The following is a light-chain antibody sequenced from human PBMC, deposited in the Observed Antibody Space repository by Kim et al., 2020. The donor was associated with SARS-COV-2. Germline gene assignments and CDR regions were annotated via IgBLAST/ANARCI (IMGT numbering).Light chain of an antibody. CDR1: QSISSW. Sequence: DIQMTQSPSTLSASVGDRVTITCRASQSISSWLAWYQQKPGKAPKLLIYKASSLESGVPSRFSGSGSGTEFTLTISSLQPEDFATYYCQQYNSYSEVTLGGGTKLEIK. CDR3: QQYNSYSEVT. V-gene: IGKV1-5*03. CDR2: KAS. J-gene: IGKJ4*01.